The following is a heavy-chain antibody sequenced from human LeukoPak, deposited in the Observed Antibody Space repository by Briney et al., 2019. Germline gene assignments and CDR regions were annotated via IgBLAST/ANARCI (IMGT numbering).Heavy chain of an antibody. CDR2: MNTNSGNT. Sequence: ASVKVSCKASGYTFTSYNINWVRQATGQGLEWVGWMNTNSGNTGYAQKFQGRVTMPMNTSISTAYMELSSLRSEDTAVYYCARAPATYVDLDYWGQGTLVTVSP. D-gene: IGHD5-12*01. J-gene: IGHJ4*02. V-gene: IGHV1-8*01. CDR1: GYTFTSYN. CDR3: ARAPATYVDLDY.